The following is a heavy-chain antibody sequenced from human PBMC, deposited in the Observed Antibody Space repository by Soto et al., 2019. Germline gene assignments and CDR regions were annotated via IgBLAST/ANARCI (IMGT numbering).Heavy chain of an antibody. V-gene: IGHV5-51*01. D-gene: IGHD3-9*01. CDR3: ARHEEGTYYDILTGYYAFDI. Sequence: GESLKISCKGSGYSFTSYWIGWVRQMHGKGLEWMGIIYPGDSDTRYSPSFQDQFTISADKSISTAYLQWSSLKASDTAMYYFARHEEGTYYDILTGYYAFDIWGQGTMVTVSS. J-gene: IGHJ3*02. CDR2: IYPGDSDT. CDR1: GYSFTSYW.